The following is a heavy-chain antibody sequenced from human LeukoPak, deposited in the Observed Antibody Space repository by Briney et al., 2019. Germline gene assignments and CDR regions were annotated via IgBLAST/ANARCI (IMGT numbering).Heavy chain of an antibody. D-gene: IGHD3-10*01. CDR3: AKGLNYGSGSYYPEYFQH. V-gene: IGHV3-23*01. Sequence: GGSLRLSCAASGFTFSSYAMSWVRQAPGKGLEWVSAISASGGSTYYADSVKGRFTISRDNSKNTLYVQANSLRAEDTAVYYCAKGLNYGSGSYYPEYFQHWGQGTLVTVSS. J-gene: IGHJ1*01. CDR1: GFTFSSYA. CDR2: ISASGGST.